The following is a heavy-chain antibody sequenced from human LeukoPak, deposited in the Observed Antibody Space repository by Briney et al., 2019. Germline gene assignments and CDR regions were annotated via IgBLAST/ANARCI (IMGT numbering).Heavy chain of an antibody. CDR3: ARYCSGGSCRGWYFDL. J-gene: IGHJ2*01. CDR1: GGSFSGYY. CDR2: INHSGST. D-gene: IGHD2-15*01. V-gene: IGHV4-34*01. Sequence: PSETLSLTCAVYGGSFSGYYWSWIRQPPGKGLEWIGEINHSGSTNYNSSLKSRVTISVDTSKNQFSLKLSSVTAADTAVYYCARYCSGGSCRGWYFDLWGRGTLVTVSS.